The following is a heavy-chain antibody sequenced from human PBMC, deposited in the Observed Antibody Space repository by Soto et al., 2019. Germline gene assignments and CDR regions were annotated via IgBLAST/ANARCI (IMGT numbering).Heavy chain of an antibody. V-gene: IGHV1-18*01. CDR2: IGAYNGNT. CDR3: ASVRQLVGYFYYYMDV. J-gene: IGHJ6*03. D-gene: IGHD6-6*01. Sequence: QVQLLQSGAEVKKPGASVKVSCKASGYTFTNYGITWVRQAPGQGLEWMGGIGAYNGNTHYTQRLQGRVTMTTDTSTSTAYMELRGLRSDDTAVYYCASVRQLVGYFYYYMDVWGKGTTFTVSS. CDR1: GYTFTNYG.